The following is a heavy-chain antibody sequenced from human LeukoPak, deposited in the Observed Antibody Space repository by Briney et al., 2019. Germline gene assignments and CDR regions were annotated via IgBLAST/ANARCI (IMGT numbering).Heavy chain of an antibody. CDR3: ARRVVNNRNWYFNL. J-gene: IGHJ2*01. V-gene: IGHV5-51*01. CDR2: IYPGDSET. Sequence: GESLKISCKGFGYRFTNYWIGWVRQMPGKGLEWMEIIYPGDSETRYSPSFQGQVTIAADKSINTAYLEWSSLKASDTAMYYCARRVVNNRNWYFNLWGRGTLVTVSS. D-gene: IGHD2-15*01. CDR1: GYRFTNYW.